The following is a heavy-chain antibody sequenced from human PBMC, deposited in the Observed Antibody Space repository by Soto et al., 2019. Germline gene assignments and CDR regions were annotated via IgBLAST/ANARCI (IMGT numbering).Heavy chain of an antibody. CDR1: GFTFSSYA. V-gene: IGHV3-23*01. CDR2: ISGSGGST. J-gene: IGHJ2*01. CDR3: AKDPNSSGWAPLGL. D-gene: IGHD6-19*01. Sequence: EVQLLESGGGLVQPGGSLRLSCAASGFTFSSYAMSWVRQAPGKGLEWVSAISGSGGSTYYADSVKGRFPISRDNSKNTLYLQMNSLRAEDTAVYYCAKDPNSSGWAPLGLWGRGTLVTVSS.